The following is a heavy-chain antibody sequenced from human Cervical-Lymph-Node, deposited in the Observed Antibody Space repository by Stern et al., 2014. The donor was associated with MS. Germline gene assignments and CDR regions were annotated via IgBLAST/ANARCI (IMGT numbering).Heavy chain of an antibody. V-gene: IGHV3-15*01. J-gene: IGHJ4*02. Sequence: VQLVESGGGLVKPGGSLRLSCASSAFGFSDDWMSWVRQAPGKGLEWVARIRSDADGGAGDYARPVKDRFIISRDDSKNTVYLQMNNLKMEDTAVYFCTRWDYWGQGAQVIVSS. CDR3: TRWDY. CDR1: AFGFSDDW. D-gene: IGHD5-24*01. CDR2: IRSDADGGAG.